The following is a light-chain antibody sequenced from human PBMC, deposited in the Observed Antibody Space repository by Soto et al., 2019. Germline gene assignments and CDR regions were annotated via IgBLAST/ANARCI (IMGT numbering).Light chain of an antibody. Sequence: QSALTQPASVSGSPGQSITISCTGTSSDVGGYNYVSWYQQHPGKAPKLMIYDVSNRPPGVSNRFSGSKSGNTASLTISGLQAEDEADYYCSSYTSSSTPLVGTGTKVTVL. CDR3: SSYTSSSTPL. CDR2: DVS. V-gene: IGLV2-14*01. J-gene: IGLJ1*01. CDR1: SSDVGGYNY.